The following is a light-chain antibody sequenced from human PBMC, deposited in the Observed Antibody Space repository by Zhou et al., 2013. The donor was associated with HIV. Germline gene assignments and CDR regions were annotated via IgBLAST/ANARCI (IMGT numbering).Light chain of an antibody. CDR1: ETISTY. J-gene: IGKJ1*01. CDR3: QQTSDTLAWT. V-gene: IGKV1-39*01. Sequence: DIQMTQSPSSLSASVGDRVSITCRASETISTYLNWYQQKPGKAPKLLIYGVFRLQSGVPSRFSGSGSGTDFTLTISSLQPDDFATYYCQQTSDTLAWTFGQGTKVESK. CDR2: GVF.